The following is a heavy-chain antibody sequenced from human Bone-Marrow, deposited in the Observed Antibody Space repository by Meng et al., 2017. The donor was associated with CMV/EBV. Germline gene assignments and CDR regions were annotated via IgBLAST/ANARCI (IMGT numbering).Heavy chain of an antibody. CDR1: GFTCGDYA. Sequence: GESLKISCTASGFTCGDYAMSWVRQGPGKGLEWVGFIRSKAYGGTTEYAASVKGRFTISRDDSKSIAYLQMNSLKTEDTAVYYCTSGGEWLVAGDYYYGMDVWGQGTRVTVSS. D-gene: IGHD6-19*01. J-gene: IGHJ6*02. CDR2: IRSKAYGGTT. V-gene: IGHV3-49*04. CDR3: TSGGEWLVAGDYYYGMDV.